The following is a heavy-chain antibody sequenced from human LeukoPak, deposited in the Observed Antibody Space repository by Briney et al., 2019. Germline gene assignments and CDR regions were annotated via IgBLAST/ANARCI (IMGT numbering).Heavy chain of an antibody. D-gene: IGHD5-18*01. V-gene: IGHV4-34*01. CDR2: INHSGST. Sequence: SETLSLTCAVYGGSFSGYYWSWIRQPPAKGLEWIGEINHSGSTNYNPSLKSRVTISVDTSKNQFSLKLSSVTAADTAVYYCARLPGYSYGYRRVFFDYWGQGTLVTVSS. J-gene: IGHJ4*02. CDR3: ARLPGYSYGYRRVFFDY. CDR1: GGSFSGYY.